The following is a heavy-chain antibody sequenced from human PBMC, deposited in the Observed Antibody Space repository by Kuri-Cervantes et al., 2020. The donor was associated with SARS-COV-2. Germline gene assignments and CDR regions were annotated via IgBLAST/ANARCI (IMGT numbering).Heavy chain of an antibody. CDR1: GYTFTSYG. Sequence: ASVKVSCKASGYTFTSYGISWVRQAPGQGLEWMGWISAYNGNTNYAQKLQGRVTMTTDTSTSTAYMELRSLRSDDTAVYYCARDGTHVYDYVWGSYRWADYWGLGTLVTVSS. D-gene: IGHD3-16*02. CDR3: ARDGTHVYDYVWGSYRWADY. J-gene: IGHJ4*02. V-gene: IGHV1-18*01. CDR2: ISAYNGNT.